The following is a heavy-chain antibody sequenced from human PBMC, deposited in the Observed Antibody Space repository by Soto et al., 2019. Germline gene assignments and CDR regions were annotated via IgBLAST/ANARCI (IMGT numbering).Heavy chain of an antibody. J-gene: IGHJ4*02. V-gene: IGHV3-23*01. CDR2: ISGSGGST. Sequence: EVQLLESGGGLVQPGGSLRLSCTDSGFTFSSYAMSWVRQAPGKGLEWVSAISGSGGSTYYADSVKGRFTISRDNSKNTLYLQMNSLRAEDTAVYYCAKEGGDSSGYYDDYWGQGTLVTVSS. CDR3: AKEGGDSSGYYDDY. CDR1: GFTFSSYA. D-gene: IGHD3-22*01.